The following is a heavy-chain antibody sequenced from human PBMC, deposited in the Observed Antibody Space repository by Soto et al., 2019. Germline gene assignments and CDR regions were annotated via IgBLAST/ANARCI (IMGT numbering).Heavy chain of an antibody. Sequence: GASVKVSCKASGYTFTRSGISWVRQAPGQGLEWMGGFDPEDGETIYAQKFQGRVTMTEDTSTDTAYMELSSLRSEDTAVYYCATFAVVTHLNWFDPWGQGTLVTVSS. V-gene: IGHV1-24*01. J-gene: IGHJ5*02. CDR2: FDPEDGET. D-gene: IGHD2-15*01. CDR1: GYTFTRSG. CDR3: ATFAVVTHLNWFDP.